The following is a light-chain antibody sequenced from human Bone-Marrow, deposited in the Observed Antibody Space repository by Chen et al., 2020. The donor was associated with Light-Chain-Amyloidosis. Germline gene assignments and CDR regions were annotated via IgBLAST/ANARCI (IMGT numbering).Light chain of an antibody. Sequence: SYVLTQPSSLSVAPGQTATIACGGNNIGFTSVHGYQQTPGQAPLLVVYVDSDWPAGIPERLSGSNSGNTATLTISRVEAGDEADYYCQVWDMSSDRPVFGGGTKLTVL. V-gene: IGLV3-21*02. CDR1: NIGFTS. J-gene: IGLJ3*02. CDR3: QVWDMSSDRPV. CDR2: VDS.